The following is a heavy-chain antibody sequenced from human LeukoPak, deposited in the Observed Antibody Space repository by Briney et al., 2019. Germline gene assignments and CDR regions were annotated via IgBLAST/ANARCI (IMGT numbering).Heavy chain of an antibody. CDR3: ARRIVRVMEYFDY. CDR2: IYYSGST. V-gene: IGHV4-59*01. D-gene: IGHD1-26*01. Sequence: PSETLSLTCTVSGGSISSYYWTWIRQPPGKGLEWIGYIYYSGSTNYNPSLKSRVTISVDTSKNQFTLKLSSVTAADTAVYYCARRIVRVMEYFDYWGQGTLVTVSS. J-gene: IGHJ4*02. CDR1: GGSISSYY.